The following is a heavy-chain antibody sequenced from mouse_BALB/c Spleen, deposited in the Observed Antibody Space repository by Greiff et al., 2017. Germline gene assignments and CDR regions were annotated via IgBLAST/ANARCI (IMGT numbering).Heavy chain of an antibody. CDR2: IRSKSNNYAT. D-gene: IGHD1-1*01. CDR3: VRQDYGSSYDWFAY. J-gene: IGHJ3*01. Sequence: EVKVVESGGGLVQPKGSLKLSCAASGFTFNTYAMNWVRQAPGKGLEWVARIRSKSNNYATYYADSVKDRFTISRDDSQSMLYLQMNNLKTEDTAMYYCVRQDYGSSYDWFAYWGQGTLVTVSA. CDR1: GFTFNTYA. V-gene: IGHV10-1*02.